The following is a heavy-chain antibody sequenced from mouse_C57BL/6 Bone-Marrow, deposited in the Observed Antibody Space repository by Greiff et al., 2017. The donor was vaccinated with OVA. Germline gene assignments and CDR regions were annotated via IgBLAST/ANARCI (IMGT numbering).Heavy chain of an antibody. J-gene: IGHJ2*01. CDR1: GYTFTSYT. V-gene: IGHV1-4*01. CDR2: INPSSGYT. Sequence: VMLVESGAELARPGASVKMSCKASGYTFTSYTMHWVKQRPGQGLEWIGYINPSSGYTKYNQKFKDKATLTADKSSSTAYMQLSSLTSEDSAVYYCARGDYFDYWGQGTTLTVSS. CDR3: ARGDYFDY.